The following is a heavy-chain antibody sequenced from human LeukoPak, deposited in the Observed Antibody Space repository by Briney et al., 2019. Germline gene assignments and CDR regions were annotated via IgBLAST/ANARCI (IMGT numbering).Heavy chain of an antibody. V-gene: IGHV3-30*02. Sequence: GGSLRLSCAASGFTFSSYGMHWVRQAPGKGLEWVAFIRYDGSNKYYADSVKGRFTISRDNSKNTLYLQMNSLRAEDTAVYYCAKARWGPAYYYYYYMDVWGKGTTVTVSS. CDR3: AKARWGPAYYYYYYMDV. J-gene: IGHJ6*03. D-gene: IGHD3-16*01. CDR1: GFTFSSYG. CDR2: IRYDGSNK.